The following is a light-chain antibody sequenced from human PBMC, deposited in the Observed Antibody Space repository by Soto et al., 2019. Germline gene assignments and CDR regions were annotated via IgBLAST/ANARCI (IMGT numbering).Light chain of an antibody. CDR1: QSVGNNY. CDR2: GAS. Sequence: EIVLTQSPGTLSLSPGERAALSCRASQSVGNNYLAWYQQKPGQAPRIIIYGASSRATGIPDRFSGSGSGTDFTLTIGRLEPEDFAVYYCLQYGSLPRTFGQGTKVDIK. V-gene: IGKV3-20*01. J-gene: IGKJ1*01. CDR3: LQYGSLPRT.